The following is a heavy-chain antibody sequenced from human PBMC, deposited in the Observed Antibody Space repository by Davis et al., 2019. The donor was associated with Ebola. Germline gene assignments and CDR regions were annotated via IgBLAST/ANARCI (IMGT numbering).Heavy chain of an antibody. CDR3: ARGAAWYSSGWYHDY. J-gene: IGHJ4*02. D-gene: IGHD6-19*01. V-gene: IGHV3-23*01. Sequence: GESLKISCAASGFTFSSYAMSWVRQAPGEDLEWLSGISGSGGSTHYADSMKGRFTISRDNSKNTLYLQMNSLRAEDTAVYYCARGAAWYSSGWYHDYWGQGTLVTVSS. CDR2: ISGSGGST. CDR1: GFTFSSYA.